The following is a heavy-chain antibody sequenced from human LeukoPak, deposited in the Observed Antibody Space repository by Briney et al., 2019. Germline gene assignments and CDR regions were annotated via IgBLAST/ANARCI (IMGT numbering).Heavy chain of an antibody. V-gene: IGHV1-69*01. CDR1: GGTFSSYA. CDR2: IFPIFGTA. CDR3: ARLIHRNI. D-gene: IGHD2-21*01. J-gene: IGHJ3*02. Sequence: SVKVSCKASGGTFSSYAISWVRQAPGQGLEWMGGIFPIFGTANYAQKFQSRVTITADESTSTAYMELSSLRSEDTAVYYCARLIHRNIWGQGTMVTVSS.